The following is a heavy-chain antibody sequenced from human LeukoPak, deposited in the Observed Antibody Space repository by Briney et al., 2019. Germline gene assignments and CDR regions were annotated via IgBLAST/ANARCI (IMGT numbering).Heavy chain of an antibody. CDR1: GFTFSDYY. Sequence: PGGSLRLSCAASGFTFSDYYMSWIRQAPGKGLEWVSYISSSGSTIYYADSVKGRFTISRDNAKNSLYLQMNSLRAEDTAVYYCATSAGDRDQLLPLAFDEYYFDYWGQGTLVTVSS. CDR2: ISSSGSTI. J-gene: IGHJ4*02. CDR3: ATSAGDRDQLLPLAFDEYYFDY. V-gene: IGHV3-11*01. D-gene: IGHD2-2*01.